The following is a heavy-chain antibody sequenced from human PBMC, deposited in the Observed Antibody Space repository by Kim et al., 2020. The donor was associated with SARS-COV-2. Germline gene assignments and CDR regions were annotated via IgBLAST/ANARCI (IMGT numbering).Heavy chain of an antibody. CDR2: ISFDGSNK. CDR3: ARALLKGVHPS. CDR1: GFILSTYS. J-gene: IGHJ4*02. Sequence: GGSLRLSCAASGFILSTYSMSWVRQAPGKGLEWMADISFDGSNKYYVDSVKGRFTISRDNSNNTLYLQMDSLRPEDTAVYYCARALLKGVHPSWGEGTLATSSS. V-gene: IGHV3-30*03. D-gene: IGHD2-15*01.